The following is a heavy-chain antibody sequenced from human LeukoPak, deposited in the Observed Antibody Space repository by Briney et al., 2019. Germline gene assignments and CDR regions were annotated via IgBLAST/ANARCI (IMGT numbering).Heavy chain of an antibody. D-gene: IGHD5-12*01. CDR1: GYTFTSYD. Sequence: ASVKVSCKASGYTFTSYDINWVRQATGQGLEWMGWMNPNSGNTGYAQKFQGRVTMTRNTSISTAYMELSSLRSEDTAVYYCARGRLRRGPYYFDYWGQGTLVTVSS. J-gene: IGHJ4*02. CDR2: MNPNSGNT. CDR3: ARGRLRRGPYYFDY. V-gene: IGHV1-8*01.